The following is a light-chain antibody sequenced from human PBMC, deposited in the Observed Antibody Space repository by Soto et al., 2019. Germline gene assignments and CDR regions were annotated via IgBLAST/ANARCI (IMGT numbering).Light chain of an antibody. CDR1: QTINKW. CDR2: DVS. CDR3: QQYSDYSS. J-gene: IGKJ1*01. V-gene: IGKV1-5*01. Sequence: DMHMTQSLSTLSAAVGDGVTITCRASQTINKWLAWYQKKPGKARQLLISDVSSLQSGVPARFSGSGSETEFTLTISSLRTEDFATYYYQQYSDYSSFGHGTKV.